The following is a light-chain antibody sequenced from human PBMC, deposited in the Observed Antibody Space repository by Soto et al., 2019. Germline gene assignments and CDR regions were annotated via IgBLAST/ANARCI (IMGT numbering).Light chain of an antibody. CDR1: QSVSNY. V-gene: IGKV3-11*01. Sequence: EIVLTQSPATPSLSPGERATLSCRASQSVSNYLAWYQQKPGQAPRLLIYDASNRATGIPARFSGSGSGTDFTLTISGLEPEDFVVYYCQQRTSSITFGQGTRLEIK. J-gene: IGKJ5*01. CDR2: DAS. CDR3: QQRTSSIT.